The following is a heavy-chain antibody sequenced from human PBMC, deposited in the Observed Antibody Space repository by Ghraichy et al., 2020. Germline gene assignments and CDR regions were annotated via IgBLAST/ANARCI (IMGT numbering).Heavy chain of an antibody. J-gene: IGHJ4*02. CDR3: VTSPTFRHTGF. CDR1: GFTFRNYW. Sequence: GESLNISCAASGFTFRNYWLSWVRQAPGKGLEWVANINEDGAEKYYLDSVKGRFAISRDNAKNSLYLQMNSLSAGDTAVYYCVTSPTFRHTGFWGQGALVTVSS. D-gene: IGHD7-27*01. CDR2: INEDGAEK. V-gene: IGHV3-7*01.